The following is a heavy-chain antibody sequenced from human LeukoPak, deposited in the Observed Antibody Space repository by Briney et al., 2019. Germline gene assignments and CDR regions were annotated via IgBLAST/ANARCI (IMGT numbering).Heavy chain of an antibody. Sequence: PSETLSLTCTVSGGSISSSSYYWGWIRQPPGKGLEWIGSIYYSGSTYYNPSLKSRVTISVDTSKNQFSLKLSSVTAADTAVYYCARDGDYVRLNYWGQGTLVTVSS. CDR2: IYYSGST. CDR1: GGSISSSSYY. J-gene: IGHJ4*02. V-gene: IGHV4-39*07. CDR3: ARDGDYVRLNY. D-gene: IGHD4-17*01.